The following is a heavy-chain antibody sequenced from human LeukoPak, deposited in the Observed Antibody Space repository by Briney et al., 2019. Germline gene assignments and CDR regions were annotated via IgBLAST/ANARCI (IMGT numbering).Heavy chain of an antibody. D-gene: IGHD2-2*01. CDR2: INPNSGGT. Sequence: ASMKVSCKASGYTFTGYYMHWVRQAPGQGLEWMGWINPNSGGTNYAQKFQGRVTMTRDTSISTAYMELSRLRSDDTAVYYCARQYIVVVPAAMGYWGQGTLVTVSS. CDR1: GYTFTGYY. J-gene: IGHJ4*02. V-gene: IGHV1-2*02. CDR3: ARQYIVVVPAAMGY.